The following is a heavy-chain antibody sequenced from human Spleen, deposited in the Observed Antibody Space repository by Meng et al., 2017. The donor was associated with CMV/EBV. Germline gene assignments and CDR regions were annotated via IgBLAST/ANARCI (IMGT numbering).Heavy chain of an antibody. CDR3: AKSTAGMIRGLDP. V-gene: IGHV3-23*01. D-gene: IGHD3-10*01. J-gene: IGHJ5*02. CDR1: GFCFSNCP. CDR2: ISGSGGST. Sequence: AYGFCFSNCPMTWVRQAPGKGLEWVSTISGSGGSTYYTDSVKGRFTISRDNSKNTLYLQMNSLRAEDTAIYYCAKSTAGMIRGLDPWGQGTLVTVSS.